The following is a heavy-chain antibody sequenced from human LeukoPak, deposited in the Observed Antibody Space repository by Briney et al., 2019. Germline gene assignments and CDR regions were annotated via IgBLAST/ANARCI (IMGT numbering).Heavy chain of an antibody. CDR2: IRYDGSNK. V-gene: IGHV3-30*02. CDR3: AKDAVAGNRYFDY. J-gene: IGHJ4*02. CDR1: GFTFSSYG. D-gene: IGHD6-19*01. Sequence: PGGSLRPSCAASGFTFSSYGMHWVRQAPGKGLEWVAFIRYDGSNKYYADSVKGRFTISRDNSKNTLYLQMNSLRAEDTAVYYCAKDAVAGNRYFDYWGQGTLVTVSS.